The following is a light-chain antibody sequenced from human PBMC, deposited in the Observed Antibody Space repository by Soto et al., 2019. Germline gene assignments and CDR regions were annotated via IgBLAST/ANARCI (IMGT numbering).Light chain of an antibody. V-gene: IGLV1-47*01. CDR3: AAWDDSLSGVI. Sequence: QSVLTQPPSASGTPGQRVTISCSGSSSNIGSYYVYWYQHLPGAAPKLLIYKDSQRPSGIPDRFSGSKSGTSASLAISGLRSEDEADYSCAAWDDSLSGVIFGGGTKLTVL. CDR2: KDS. J-gene: IGLJ2*01. CDR1: SSNIGSYY.